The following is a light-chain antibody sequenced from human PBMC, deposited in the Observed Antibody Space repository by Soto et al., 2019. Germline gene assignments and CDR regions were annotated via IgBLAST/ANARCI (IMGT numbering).Light chain of an antibody. CDR2: DDR. CDR3: QVWDSTSDHYV. CDR1: NIGSRS. J-gene: IGLJ1*01. Sequence: SYELTQPPSGSVAPGQTASITCGGNNIGSRSVHWYQQKPGQAPVLVVYDDRDRPSGIPERFAGSNSGNTATLTISRVEAGDGADYYCQVWDSTSDHYVFGTGTKVTVL. V-gene: IGLV3-21*02.